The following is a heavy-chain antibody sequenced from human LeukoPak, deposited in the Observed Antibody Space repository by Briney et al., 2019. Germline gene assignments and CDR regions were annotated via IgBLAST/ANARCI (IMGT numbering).Heavy chain of an antibody. CDR3: ARVPIVVVPAAMEEYYYYYYMDV. D-gene: IGHD2-2*01. CDR1: GGSISSSSYY. J-gene: IGHJ6*03. V-gene: IGHV4-61*02. CDR2: IYTSGST. Sequence: PSETLSLTCTVSGGSISSSSYYWGWIRQPAGKGLEWIGRIYTSGSTNYNPSLKSRVTMSVDTSKNQFSLKLSSVTAADTAVYYCARVPIVVVPAAMEEYYYYYYMDVWGKGTTVTVSS.